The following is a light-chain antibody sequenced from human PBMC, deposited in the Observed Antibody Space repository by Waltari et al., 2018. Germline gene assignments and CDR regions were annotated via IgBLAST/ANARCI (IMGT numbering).Light chain of an antibody. CDR2: GNN. V-gene: IGLV1-40*01. J-gene: IGLJ3*02. Sequence: QSVLTQPPSVSGAPGQRVPISCTGSSSNIEAGFAVHWYQQLPGTAPKLLIHGNNNRPSGVPDRFSGSKSGTSASLAITGLQAEDEADYYCQSYGSDWVFGGGTKLTVL. CDR1: SSNIEAGFA. CDR3: QSYGSDWV.